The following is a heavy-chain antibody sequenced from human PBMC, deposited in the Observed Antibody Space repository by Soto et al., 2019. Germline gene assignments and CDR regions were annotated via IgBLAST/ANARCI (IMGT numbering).Heavy chain of an antibody. J-gene: IGHJ6*02. V-gene: IGHV3-48*03. CDR2: ISGSGSTI. CDR1: GFTFSGYE. D-gene: IGHD3-22*01. Sequence: GGSLRLSCAASGFTFSGYEMNWVRQAPGKGLEWGSYISGSGSTIYYADSVKGRFTISRDNAKDSLYLQMNSLRAEDTAVYYCARGVVVFGAIIPIAMDVWGQGTRVTVCS. CDR3: ARGVVVFGAIIPIAMDV.